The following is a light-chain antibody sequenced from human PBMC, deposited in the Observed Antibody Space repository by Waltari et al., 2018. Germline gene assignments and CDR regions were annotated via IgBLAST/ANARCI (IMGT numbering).Light chain of an antibody. CDR1: QDIRNW. Sequence: DIQLTQCPSSVSASGGDRVTITCRASQDIRNWLAWYQQKPGKAPNLLIYATSSLQTGVPSRFSGSGSGTEFTLTISSLQPEDFATYYCQQANSFPITFGPGTKVDIK. CDR3: QQANSFPIT. J-gene: IGKJ3*01. V-gene: IGKV1-12*01. CDR2: ATS.